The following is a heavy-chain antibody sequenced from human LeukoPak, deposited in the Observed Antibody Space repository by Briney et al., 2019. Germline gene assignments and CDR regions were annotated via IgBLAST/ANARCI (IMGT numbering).Heavy chain of an antibody. V-gene: IGHV1-18*04. J-gene: IGHJ4*02. CDR3: ARDGHRRYYYDSSGYYRGDY. D-gene: IGHD3-22*01. Sequence: ASVKVSCKTSGYTFTSYHIHWVRQAPGQGLEWMGWISGYNGNAKYAQKVQGRVTMTTDISTSTAYMELRSLRSDDTAVYYCARDGHRRYYYDSSGYYRGDYWGQGTLVTVSS. CDR1: GYTFTSYH. CDR2: ISGYNGNA.